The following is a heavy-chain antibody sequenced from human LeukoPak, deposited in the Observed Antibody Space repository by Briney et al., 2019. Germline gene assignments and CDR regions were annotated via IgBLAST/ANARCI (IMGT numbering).Heavy chain of an antibody. CDR2: ISNDGGGT. CDR1: GFIFKNYG. V-gene: IGHV3-23*01. CDR3: AKGSSDYFLDL. J-gene: IGHJ5*02. D-gene: IGHD3-22*01. Sequence: GGSLRFSGAAPGFIFKNYGLTWVRQAPGKGLEWVSGISNDGGGTTYADFVKGRFTISRDNSKNTLFLQMNSLRAEDTALYYCAKGSSDYFLDLWGQGTLVTVSS.